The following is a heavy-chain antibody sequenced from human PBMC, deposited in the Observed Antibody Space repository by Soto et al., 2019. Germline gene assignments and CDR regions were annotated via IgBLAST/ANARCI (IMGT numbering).Heavy chain of an antibody. CDR1: GPSFSGYY. Sequence: PSETLSLTCAVYGPSFSGYYWSWIRQPPGKGLEWIGEINHSGSTNYNPSLKSRVTISVDTSKNQISLMLSSMTAADTAVYYCAGPWYSFDSWGQGNLVTVSS. CDR3: AGPWYSFDS. D-gene: IGHD1-1*01. CDR2: INHSGST. V-gene: IGHV4-34*01. J-gene: IGHJ4*02.